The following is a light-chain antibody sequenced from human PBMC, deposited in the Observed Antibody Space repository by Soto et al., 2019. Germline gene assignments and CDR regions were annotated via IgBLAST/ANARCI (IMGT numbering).Light chain of an antibody. CDR3: QQYGSLPA. CDR1: QSVSSSY. V-gene: IGKV3-20*01. J-gene: IGKJ5*01. CDR2: GAS. Sequence: VLTQSPGTLSLSPGERATLSCRASQSVSSSYLAWYQQKPGQAPRLLIYGASSRATGIPDRFSGSGSGTDFTLTISRLEPEDFAVYYCQQYGSLPAFGQGTRLEIK.